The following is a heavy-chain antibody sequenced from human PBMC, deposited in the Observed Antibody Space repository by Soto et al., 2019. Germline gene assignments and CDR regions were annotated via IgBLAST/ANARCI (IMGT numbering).Heavy chain of an antibody. CDR1: GGSSSSGGYY. J-gene: IGHJ4*02. CDR3: ARANYDSSGYYYSPFDY. D-gene: IGHD3-22*01. V-gene: IGHV4-31*03. CDR2: IYYSGST. Sequence: LSLTCNVSGGSSSSGGYYWSWIRQHPGKGLEWIGYIYYSGSTYYNPSLKSRVTISVDTSKNQLSLKLSSVTAADTAVYYCARANYDSSGYYYSPFDYWGQGTLVTVSS.